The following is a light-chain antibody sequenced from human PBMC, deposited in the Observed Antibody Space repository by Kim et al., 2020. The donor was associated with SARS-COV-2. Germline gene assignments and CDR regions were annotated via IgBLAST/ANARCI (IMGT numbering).Light chain of an antibody. V-gene: IGLV2-14*03. CDR1: SSDVGGSNY. CDR3: SSYTSSITVV. CDR2: GVS. J-gene: IGLJ2*01. Sequence: QSVLTQPASVSGSPGQSITISCTGTSSDVGGSNYVSWYQQHPGKAPKLMIYGVSYRPSGISNRFSGSKSGNTASLTISGLQAEDEADYYCSSYTSSITVVFGGGTKVTVL.